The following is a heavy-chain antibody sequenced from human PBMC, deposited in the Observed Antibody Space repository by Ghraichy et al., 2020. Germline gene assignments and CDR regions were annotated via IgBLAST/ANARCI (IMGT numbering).Heavy chain of an antibody. CDR2: IRGASDGGTR. CDR1: GFILSNVW. Sequence: LTCEASGFILSNVWMSWVRQAPGQGLEWVGRIRGASDGGTRDYAAPVQGRFIISRDDSINTLYLQMNSLKTEDTAVYYCTPSLDSNYDYWGQGISVAVSS. CDR3: TPSLDSNYDY. J-gene: IGHJ4*02. D-gene: IGHD5-24*01. V-gene: IGHV3-15*01.